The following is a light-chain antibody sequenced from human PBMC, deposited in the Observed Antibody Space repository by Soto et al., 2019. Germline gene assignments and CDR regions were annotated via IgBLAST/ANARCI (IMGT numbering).Light chain of an antibody. CDR3: QHYGTSAL. Sequence: EIVLTQSPGTLSLSPGERATLSCRDSPSLSDMYLAWYQQKSGQAPRLLIYASNRATGIPDRFSGSGSGTDFTLTISRLEPEDFAVYYYQHYGTSALFGPGTKVEIK. V-gene: IGKV3-20*01. CDR1: PSLSDMY. J-gene: IGKJ3*01. CDR2: AS.